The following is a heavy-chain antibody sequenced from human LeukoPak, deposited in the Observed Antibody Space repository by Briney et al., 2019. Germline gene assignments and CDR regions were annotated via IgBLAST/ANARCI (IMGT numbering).Heavy chain of an antibody. CDR1: GFTFSRYA. Sequence: GGSLSLSCAVSGFTFSRYAVHGVRQAPGRGLEWVAVILYDGSNKYYADSVKGRFTISRDNSKNTLYLQMNSQRAEDTAVYYCARGMLDRYRLHYYYYGMDVWGKGTTVTVSS. D-gene: IGHD3-16*02. J-gene: IGHJ6*04. V-gene: IGHV3-30*04. CDR3: ARGMLDRYRLHYYYYGMDV. CDR2: ILYDGSNK.